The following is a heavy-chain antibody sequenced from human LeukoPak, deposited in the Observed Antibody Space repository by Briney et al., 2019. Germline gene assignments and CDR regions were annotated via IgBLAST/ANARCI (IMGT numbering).Heavy chain of an antibody. J-gene: IGHJ4*02. CDR3: ARDNRSYGYSY. CDR2: INHSGST. Sequence: SETLSLTCGVYDGSFSSYYWSWIRQPPGKGLEWIGEINHSGSTNYNPSLKSRLTISVDTSKNQFSLKLSSVTAADTAVYYCARDNRSYGYSYWGQGTLVTVSS. D-gene: IGHD5-18*01. CDR1: DGSFSSYY. V-gene: IGHV4-34*01.